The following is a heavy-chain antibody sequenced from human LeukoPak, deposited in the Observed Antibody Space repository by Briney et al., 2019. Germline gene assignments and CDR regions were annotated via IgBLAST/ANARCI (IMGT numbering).Heavy chain of an antibody. J-gene: IGHJ3*02. CDR3: ARFGLLWFGELLSDAFDI. Sequence: PGGSLRLSCAASGFTFSTYNINWVRQAPGKGLEWVSYISGSSGTIYYADSAKGRFTISRDNAKNSLYLQMNSLRAEDTAVYYCARFGLLWFGELLSDAFDIWGQGTVVTVSS. CDR1: GFTFSTYN. CDR2: ISGSSGTI. D-gene: IGHD3-10*01. V-gene: IGHV3-48*04.